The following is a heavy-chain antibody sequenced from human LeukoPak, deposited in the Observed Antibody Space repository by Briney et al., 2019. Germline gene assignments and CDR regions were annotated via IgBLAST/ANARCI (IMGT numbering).Heavy chain of an antibody. Sequence: VASVKVSCKASGYTFTGYYMHWVRQAPGQGLEWMGWINPNSGGTNYAQKFQGRVTMTRDTSISTAYMELSRLRSDDTAVYYCARERSYIVVVPAAMGYWGQGTLVTVSS. V-gene: IGHV1-2*02. CDR3: ARERSYIVVVPAAMGY. CDR2: INPNSGGT. J-gene: IGHJ4*02. CDR1: GYTFTGYY. D-gene: IGHD2-2*01.